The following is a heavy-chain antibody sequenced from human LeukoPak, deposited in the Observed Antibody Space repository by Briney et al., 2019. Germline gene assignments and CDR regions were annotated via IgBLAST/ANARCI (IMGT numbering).Heavy chain of an antibody. CDR2: IYYSGST. Sequence: PSETLSLTCTVSGYSISSGYYWGWIRQPPGKGLEWIGSIYYSGSTYYNPSLESRVTISVDTSKNQFSLKLSSVTAADTAVYYCASTNSYYYGSGSYHFGSYWGQGTLVTVSS. D-gene: IGHD3-10*01. CDR1: GYSISSGYY. CDR3: ASTNSYYYGSGSYHFGSY. V-gene: IGHV4-38-2*02. J-gene: IGHJ4*02.